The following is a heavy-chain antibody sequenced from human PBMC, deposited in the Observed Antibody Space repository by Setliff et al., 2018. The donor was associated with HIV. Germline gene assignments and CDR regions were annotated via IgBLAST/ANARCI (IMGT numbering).Heavy chain of an antibody. J-gene: IGHJ6*03. CDR3: ARAFPGFCSLIDCYRPGYYYYMDV. D-gene: IGHD2-21*01. CDR2: IGHDGNKK. CDR1: GFIFRQYG. V-gene: IGHV3-30*02. Sequence: SCTVSGFIFRQYGMHWVRQVPSKGLDWVAFIGHDGNKKYYADFVKGRFTISRDNSKNTLYLQTSSLKTEDTAMYFCARAFPGFCSLIDCYRPGYYYYMDVWGTGTTVTVSS.